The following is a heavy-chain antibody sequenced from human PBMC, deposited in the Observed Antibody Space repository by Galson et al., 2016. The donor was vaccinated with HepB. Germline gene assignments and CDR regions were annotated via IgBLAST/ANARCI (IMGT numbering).Heavy chain of an antibody. CDR2: ISVYNGDT. Sequence: SVKVSCKASGYSFTSYSLSWVRQAPGQGLEWMAWISVYNGDTNYAQELQGRVTMTTDTSTSTAYMELRSLRADATAVYYCARGAGGYFDYWGQGTLVTVSS. CDR3: ARGAGGYFDY. D-gene: IGHD1-26*01. J-gene: IGHJ4*02. CDR1: GYSFTSYS. V-gene: IGHV1-18*01.